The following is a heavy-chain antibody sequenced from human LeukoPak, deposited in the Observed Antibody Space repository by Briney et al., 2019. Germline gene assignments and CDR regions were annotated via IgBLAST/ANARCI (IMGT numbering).Heavy chain of an antibody. V-gene: IGHV3-48*03. J-gene: IGHJ4*02. D-gene: IGHD3-9*01. Sequence: GGSLRLSCAASGFTFSSYEMNWVRQAPGKGLEWVSYNSSSGSTIYYAYSVKGRFTISRDNAKNSLYLQMNSLRAEDTAVYYCAKDPRILRYFDWSWGSYFDYWGQGTLVTVSS. CDR3: AKDPRILRYFDWSWGSYFDY. CDR2: NSSSGSTI. CDR1: GFTFSSYE.